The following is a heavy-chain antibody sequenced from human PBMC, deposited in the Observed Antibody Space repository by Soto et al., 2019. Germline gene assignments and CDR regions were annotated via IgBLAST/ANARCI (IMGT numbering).Heavy chain of an antibody. V-gene: IGHV1-69*01. Sequence: QIRLVQSGAEVGEPGSSVRVSCKASGDTFGRFNINWVRQAPGQGLEWMGGIKPISDTTNYAQRFQGRVTFTADESTDTVYMELSSLRSEETAMYYCARDPSTVNKLIGVWFDPWGQGTLVTVSS. CDR1: GDTFGRFN. J-gene: IGHJ5*02. D-gene: IGHD4-4*01. CDR2: IKPISDTT. CDR3: ARDPSTVNKLIGVWFDP.